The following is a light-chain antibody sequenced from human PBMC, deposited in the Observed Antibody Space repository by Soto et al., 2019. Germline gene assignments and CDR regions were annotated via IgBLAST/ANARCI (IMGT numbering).Light chain of an antibody. J-gene: IGKJ1*01. Sequence: EIVLTQSPGTLSLSPGERATLSCRASRSVSSSCLAWYQQKPGQAPRLLIYDASSRATGIPDRFSGSGSGTDFTLTISRLEPEDFAMYYCQQYGSSPRTFGQGTKVDIK. CDR2: DAS. V-gene: IGKV3-20*01. CDR3: QQYGSSPRT. CDR1: RSVSSSC.